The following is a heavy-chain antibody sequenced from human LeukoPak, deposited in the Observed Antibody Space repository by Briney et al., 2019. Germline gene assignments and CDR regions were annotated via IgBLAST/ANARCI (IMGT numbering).Heavy chain of an antibody. V-gene: IGHV1-2*04. J-gene: IGHJ6*02. Sequence: ASVKVSCKASGYTFTGYYMHWVRQAPGQGLEWVGWINPNSGGTNYAQKFQGWVTMTRDTSISTAYMELSRLRSDDTAVYYCARGGIAAAGTYYYYGMDVWGQGTTVTVSS. CDR1: GYTFTGYY. CDR3: ARGGIAAAGTYYYYGMDV. D-gene: IGHD6-13*01. CDR2: INPNSGGT.